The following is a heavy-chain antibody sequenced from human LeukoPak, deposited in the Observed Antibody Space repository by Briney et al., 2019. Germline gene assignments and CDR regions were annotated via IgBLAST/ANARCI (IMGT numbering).Heavy chain of an antibody. J-gene: IGHJ5*02. CDR2: ITWDGGST. D-gene: IGHD6-19*01. Sequence: QSGGSLRLSCVGSGFTFGEYGMHWVRQVPGQGLEWVSHITWDGGSTYYAGSVKGQFTISRDNSKNSLYLQMNSLGAEDTALYYCAKDIHIGHGSGWPESWGQGTLVTVSS. CDR3: AKDIHIGHGSGWPES. CDR1: GFTFGEYG. V-gene: IGHV3-43D*03.